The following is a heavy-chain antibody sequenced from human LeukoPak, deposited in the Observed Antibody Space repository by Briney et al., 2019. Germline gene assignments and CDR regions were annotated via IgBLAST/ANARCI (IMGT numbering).Heavy chain of an antibody. CDR1: GGSISSYY. CDR3: ARTGDYGPYFDY. CDR2: IYYSGST. Sequence: PSETLSLTCTVSGGSISSYYWSWIRQPPGKGLEWIGYIYYSGSTNYNPSLKSRVTISVDTSRNQFSLKLSSVTAADTAVYYCARTGDYGPYFDYWGQGTLVTVSS. V-gene: IGHV4-59*01. J-gene: IGHJ4*02. D-gene: IGHD4-17*01.